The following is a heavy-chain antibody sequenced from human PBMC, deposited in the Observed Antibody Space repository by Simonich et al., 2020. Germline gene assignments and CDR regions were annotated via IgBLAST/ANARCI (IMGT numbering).Heavy chain of an antibody. CDR3: EKELGERITMIVVVIDAFDI. CDR1: GFTFSSYA. J-gene: IGHJ3*02. CDR2: ISGSGGST. V-gene: IGHV3-23*01. D-gene: IGHD3-22*01. Sequence: GGGLVQPGGSLRLSCAASGFTFSSYAMSWVRQAPGKGLEWVSAISGSGGSTYYADSVKGRFTISRDNSKNTLNLQMNSLRAEDTAVYYCEKELGERITMIVVVIDAFDIWGQGTMVTVSS.